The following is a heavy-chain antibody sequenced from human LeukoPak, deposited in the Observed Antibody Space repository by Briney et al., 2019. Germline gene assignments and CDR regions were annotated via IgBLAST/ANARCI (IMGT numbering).Heavy chain of an antibody. D-gene: IGHD3-10*01. V-gene: IGHV1-69*05. CDR3: ARELFRGSGPPELLVFDP. Sequence: SVKVSCMASGGTFSSYAISWVRQAPGQGLEWMGGIIPIFGTANYAQKFQGRVTITTDESTSTAYMELSSLRSEDTAVYYCARELFRGSGPPELLVFDPWGQGTLVTVSS. J-gene: IGHJ5*02. CDR1: GGTFSSYA. CDR2: IIPIFGTA.